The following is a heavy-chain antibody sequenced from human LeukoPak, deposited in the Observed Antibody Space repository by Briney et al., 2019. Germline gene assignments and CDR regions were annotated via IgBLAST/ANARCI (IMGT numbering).Heavy chain of an antibody. V-gene: IGHV4-38-2*02. CDR2: IYHSGST. Sequence: KPSETLSLTCTVSGYSISSGYYWGWIRQPPGKGLEWIGSIYHSGSTYYNPSLKSRVTISVDTSKNQFSLKLSSVTAADTAVYYCARGMIVVEYGYYFDYWGQGTLVTVSS. J-gene: IGHJ4*02. CDR1: GYSISSGYY. CDR3: ARGMIVVEYGYYFDY. D-gene: IGHD3-22*01.